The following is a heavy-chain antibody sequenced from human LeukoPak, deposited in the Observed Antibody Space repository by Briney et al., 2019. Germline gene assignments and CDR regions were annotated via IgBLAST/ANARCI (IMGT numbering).Heavy chain of an antibody. V-gene: IGHV3-30*19. D-gene: IGHD3-16*02. Sequence: PGRSLRLSCAASGFTFSSYGMHWVRQAPGKGLEWVAVISYDGSNKYYADSVKGRFTISRDNSKNTLYLQMNSLRAEDTAVYHCARDRRMITFGGVIVWGQGTLVTVSS. J-gene: IGHJ4*02. CDR1: GFTFSSYG. CDR3: ARDRRMITFGGVIV. CDR2: ISYDGSNK.